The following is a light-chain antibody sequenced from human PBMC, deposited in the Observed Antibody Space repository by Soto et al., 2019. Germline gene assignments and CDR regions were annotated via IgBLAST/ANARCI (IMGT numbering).Light chain of an antibody. CDR1: QSVSSS. CDR2: DAS. Sequence: EIVLTQSPATLSLSPGERATLSCRASQSVSSSLAWSQKKPGQAPSLLIYDASNRATGIPARFSGSGSGTDFTLTISSLEPEDFAVYYCQQRSNWPPITFGQGTRLEIK. J-gene: IGKJ5*01. V-gene: IGKV3-11*01. CDR3: QQRSNWPPIT.